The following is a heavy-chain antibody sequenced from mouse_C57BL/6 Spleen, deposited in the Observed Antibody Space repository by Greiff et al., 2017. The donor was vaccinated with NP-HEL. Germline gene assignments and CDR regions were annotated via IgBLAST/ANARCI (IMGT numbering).Heavy chain of an antibody. CDR3: AREVDYDGFDY. Sequence: EVQLQESGPGLVKPSQSLSLTCSVTGYSITSGYYWNWIRQFPGNKLEWMGYISYDGSNNYNPSLKNRISITRDTSKNQFFLKLNSVTTEDTATYYCAREVDYDGFDYWGQGTTLTVSS. CDR1: GYSITSGYY. D-gene: IGHD2-4*01. CDR2: ISYDGSN. V-gene: IGHV3-6*01. J-gene: IGHJ2*01.